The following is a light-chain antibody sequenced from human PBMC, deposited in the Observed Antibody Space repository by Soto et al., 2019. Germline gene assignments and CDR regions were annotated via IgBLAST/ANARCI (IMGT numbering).Light chain of an antibody. J-gene: IGLJ3*02. CDR2: LNSDGSH. CDR1: SGHSSYA. CDR3: QTWGTGIHV. Sequence: QSVLTQSPSASASLGASVKLTCTLSSGHSSYAIAWHQQQPEKGPRYLMKLNSDGSHSKGDGIPDRFSGSSSGAERYLTISSLQSEDEADYYCQTWGTGIHVFGGGTKLDRP. V-gene: IGLV4-69*01.